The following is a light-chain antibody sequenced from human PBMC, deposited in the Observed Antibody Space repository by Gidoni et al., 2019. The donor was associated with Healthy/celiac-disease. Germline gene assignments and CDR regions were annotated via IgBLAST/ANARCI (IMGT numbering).Light chain of an antibody. Sequence: EFVLTQSPATLSLSPGERATLSCRASQSVSTYLAWYQQTPGQAPRLLIYDASNRATGIPARFSGSGSGTDFTLTISSLEPEDFAVYYCQQRSNWPPGLTFGGGTKVEIK. V-gene: IGKV3-11*01. CDR1: QSVSTY. CDR3: QQRSNWPPGLT. J-gene: IGKJ4*01. CDR2: DAS.